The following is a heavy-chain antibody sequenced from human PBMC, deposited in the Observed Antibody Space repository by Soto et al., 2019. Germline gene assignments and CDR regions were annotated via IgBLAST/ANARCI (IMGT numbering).Heavy chain of an antibody. CDR1: GCPFSSYI. CDR2: INGRSNYK. Sequence: GGSLGLSCAAAGCPFSSYIMNLVRQAPGKGLEWVSSINGRSNYKYYANSVRGRFTISRDNAKNSLFLQMSSLTAEDTAVYYCAREAGLAAETSAFDYWGHGTLVT. V-gene: IGHV3-21*01. CDR3: AREAGLAAETSAFDY. D-gene: IGHD6-25*01. J-gene: IGHJ4*01.